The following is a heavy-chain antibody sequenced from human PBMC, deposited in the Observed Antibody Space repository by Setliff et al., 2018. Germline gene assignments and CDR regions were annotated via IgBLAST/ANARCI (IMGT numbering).Heavy chain of an antibody. CDR1: GYIFTNYW. Sequence: GESLKISCKASGYIFTNYWIGWVRQMPGKGLEWMGVIYPGDSDTRYSPSFQGQVTISADKSINTAYLQWSSLKASDTAMYYCARGRRDGYKGGFDPWGQGTLVTVSS. V-gene: IGHV5-51*01. J-gene: IGHJ5*02. CDR2: IYPGDSDT. CDR3: ARGRRDGYKGGFDP. D-gene: IGHD5-12*01.